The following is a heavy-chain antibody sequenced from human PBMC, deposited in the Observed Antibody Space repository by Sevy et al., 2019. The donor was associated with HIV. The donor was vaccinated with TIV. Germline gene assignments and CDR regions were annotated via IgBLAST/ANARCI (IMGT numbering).Heavy chain of an antibody. D-gene: IGHD1-1*01. CDR2: ISGSGGST. V-gene: IGHV3-23*01. Sequence: GGSLRLSCAASGFTFSSYAMSWVRQAPGKGLEWVSAISGSGGSTYYADSVKGRFTISRDNSKNTLYLQMNSLRAEDTDVYYCAKPTGTTYYYYMDVWGKGTTVTVSS. CDR3: AKPTGTTYYYYMDV. J-gene: IGHJ6*03. CDR1: GFTFSSYA.